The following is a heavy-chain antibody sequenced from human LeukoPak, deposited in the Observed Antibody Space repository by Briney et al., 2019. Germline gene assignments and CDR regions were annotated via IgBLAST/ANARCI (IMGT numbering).Heavy chain of an antibody. V-gene: IGHV3-21*01. CDR2: ISSSSSYI. CDR1: GFTFSSYS. Sequence: GGSLRLSCAASGFTFSSYSMNWVRQAPGKGLEWVSSISSSSSYIYYADSVKGRFTISRDNAKNSLYLQMNSLRAEDTAVYYCARDFSMGGYSFLSYWGQGTLVTVSS. D-gene: IGHD5-18*01. CDR3: ARDFSMGGYSFLSY. J-gene: IGHJ4*02.